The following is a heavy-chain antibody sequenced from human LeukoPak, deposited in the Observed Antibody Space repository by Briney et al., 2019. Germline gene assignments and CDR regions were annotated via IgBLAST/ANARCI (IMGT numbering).Heavy chain of an antibody. CDR1: DFTVSSNY. Sequence: QAGGSLRLSCTTSDFTVSSNYMNWVRQAPGRGLEWVSVIYRDGNTYYTDSVKGRFTISTDTSKNSLYLQMNRLRAEDTALYYCARGRWDYPGTFDVWGQGTMVTVSS. CDR2: IYRDGNT. D-gene: IGHD4-23*01. V-gene: IGHV3-66*01. CDR3: ARGRWDYPGTFDV. J-gene: IGHJ3*01.